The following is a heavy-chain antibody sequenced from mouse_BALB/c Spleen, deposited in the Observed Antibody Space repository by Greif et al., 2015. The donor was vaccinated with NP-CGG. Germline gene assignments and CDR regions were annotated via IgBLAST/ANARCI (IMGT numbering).Heavy chain of an antibody. CDR3: ARVPYGNYVLYAMDY. Sequence: VKLVESGPGLVAPSQSLSITCTVSGFSLTGYGVNWVRQPPGKGLEWLGMIWGDGSTDYNSALKSRLSISKDNSKSQVFLEMNSLQPDDTARYYCARVPYGNYVLYAMDYWGQGTSVTVSS. V-gene: IGHV2-6-7*01. D-gene: IGHD2-1*01. CDR2: IWGDGST. CDR1: GFSLTGYG. J-gene: IGHJ4*01.